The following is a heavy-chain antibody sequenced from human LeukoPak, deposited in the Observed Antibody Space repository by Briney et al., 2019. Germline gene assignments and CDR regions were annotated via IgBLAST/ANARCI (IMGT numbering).Heavy chain of an antibody. CDR1: GYTFTGYY. D-gene: IGHD6-19*01. V-gene: IGHV1-2*02. Sequence: ASVKVSCKASGYTFTGYYMHWVRQAPGQGFEWMGWINPNSGGTNYAQKFQGRVTMTRDTSISTAYMELSRLRSDDTAVYYCARDRVAGPSFDYWGQGTLVTVSS. CDR2: INPNSGGT. CDR3: ARDRVAGPSFDY. J-gene: IGHJ4*02.